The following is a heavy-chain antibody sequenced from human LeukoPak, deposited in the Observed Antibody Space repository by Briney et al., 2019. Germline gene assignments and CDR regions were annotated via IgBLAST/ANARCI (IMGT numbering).Heavy chain of an antibody. D-gene: IGHD3-16*01. CDR2: IYTSGST. J-gene: IGHJ4*02. V-gene: IGHV4-4*07. CDR1: GGSISRYY. Sequence: SETLSLTCTVSGGSISRYYWSWLRQPAGKGLEWIGRIYTSGSTNYNPSLKSRVTMSLDTYKNQFSLKLSSVTAADTAVYYCARGSRRFTLGGWGQGTLVTVSS. CDR3: ARGSRRFTLGG.